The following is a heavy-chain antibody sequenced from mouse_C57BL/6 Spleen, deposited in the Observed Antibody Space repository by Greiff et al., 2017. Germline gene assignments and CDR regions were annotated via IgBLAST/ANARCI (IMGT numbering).Heavy chain of an antibody. CDR3: ARTPGSY. J-gene: IGHJ3*01. Sequence: QVQLQQPGAELVMPGASVQLSCKASGYTFTSYWMHWVKQRPGQGLEWIGEIDPSDSYTNYNQQFKGKSTLPVDKSSSTAYMQLSSLTSEDSAVYYCARTPGSYWGQGTLVTVSA. CDR1: GYTFTSYW. CDR2: IDPSDSYT. V-gene: IGHV1-69*01.